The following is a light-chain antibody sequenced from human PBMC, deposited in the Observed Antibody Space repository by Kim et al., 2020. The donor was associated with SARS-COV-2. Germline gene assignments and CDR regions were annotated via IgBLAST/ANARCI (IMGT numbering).Light chain of an antibody. CDR1: SSNIGKNA. Sequence: RQRVTISCSGGSSNIGKNAVNWYQRLPGKAPKLLIYYDDILPSGVSDRFSGSKSGTSASLAISGLQSDDEADYYCAVWDDSLKGMIFGGGTQLTVL. J-gene: IGLJ2*01. V-gene: IGLV1-36*01. CDR3: AVWDDSLKGMI. CDR2: YDD.